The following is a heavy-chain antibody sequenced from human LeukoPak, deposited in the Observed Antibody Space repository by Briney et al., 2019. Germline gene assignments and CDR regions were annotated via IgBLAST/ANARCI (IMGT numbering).Heavy chain of an antibody. Sequence: GASVKVSCKASGYTFTSYYMHWVRQAPGQGLEWMGIINPSGGSTSYAQKFQGRVTMTRDMSTSTVYMELRSLRSDDTAVYYCARLTTDYYYYMDVWGKGTTVTVSS. CDR2: INPSGGST. D-gene: IGHD1-14*01. CDR1: GYTFTSYY. CDR3: ARLTTDYYYYMDV. V-gene: IGHV1-46*01. J-gene: IGHJ6*03.